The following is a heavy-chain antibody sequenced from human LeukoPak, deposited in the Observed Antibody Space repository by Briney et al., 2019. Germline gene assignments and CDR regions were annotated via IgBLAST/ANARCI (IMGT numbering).Heavy chain of an antibody. Sequence: SETLSLTCTVSGGSISSRGYYWSWIRQHPGKGLEWIGYIYYSGSTYYNPSLKSRVTISVDTSKNQFSLKLSSVTAADTAVYYCARAHPPFAYYFDYWGQGTLVTVSS. J-gene: IGHJ4*02. CDR2: IYYSGST. D-gene: IGHD3-3*02. CDR1: GGSISSRGYY. CDR3: ARAHPPFAYYFDY. V-gene: IGHV4-31*03.